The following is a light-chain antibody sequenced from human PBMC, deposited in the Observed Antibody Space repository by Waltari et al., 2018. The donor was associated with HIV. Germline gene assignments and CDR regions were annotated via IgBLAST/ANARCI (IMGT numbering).Light chain of an antibody. CDR3: SSYGDSLRVL. CDR1: SSDIGAYDY. V-gene: IGLV2-8*01. Sequence: QSALTQPPSASGSLGQSVTISCTGSSSDIGAYDYVPWFQHHPHSAPKLLLYEVTRRPSTVSDRFSGSRSGYTAFLTVAGLQPDDEATYFCSSYGDSLRVLFGGGTNVTVL. J-gene: IGLJ2*01. CDR2: EVT.